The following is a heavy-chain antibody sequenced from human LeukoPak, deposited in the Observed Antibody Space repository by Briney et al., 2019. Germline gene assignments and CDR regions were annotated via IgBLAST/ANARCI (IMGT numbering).Heavy chain of an antibody. CDR1: GGTFSSYA. CDR2: IIPIFGTA. J-gene: IGHJ6*02. Sequence: ASVKVSCTASGGTFSSYAISWVRQAPGQGLEWMGGIIPIFGTANYAQKFQGRVTITADESTSTAYMELSSLRSEDTAVYYCAGGPAPPWIQLWPYYYYVMDAWGQGTTVTVSS. CDR3: AGGPAPPWIQLWPYYYYVMDA. D-gene: IGHD5-18*01. V-gene: IGHV1-69*13.